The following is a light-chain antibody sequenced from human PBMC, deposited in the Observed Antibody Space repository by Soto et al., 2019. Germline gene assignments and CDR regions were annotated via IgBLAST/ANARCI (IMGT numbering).Light chain of an antibody. J-gene: IGKJ2*01. CDR1: QSVSDN. CDR2: GAS. Sequence: EIVMTQSPATLSVSPGERATLSCRASQSVSDNLAWYQQKPGQAPRLLIYGASTRATGIPARFSGSGSGTEFTLTIRRLQSEEFAVYYCQQSNNWPYTFGQGTKLDLK. V-gene: IGKV3-15*01. CDR3: QQSNNWPYT.